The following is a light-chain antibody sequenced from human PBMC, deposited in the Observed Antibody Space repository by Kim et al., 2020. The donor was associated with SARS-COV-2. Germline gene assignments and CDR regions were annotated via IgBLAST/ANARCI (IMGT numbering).Light chain of an antibody. V-gene: IGKV1-33*01. CDR2: DAS. CDR1: QDISND. J-gene: IGKJ4*01. Sequence: VGDRVTITCQASQDISNDLNWYQQKPGKAPKLLIYDASNLETGVPSRFSGSGSGTDFTFTISSLQPEDIATYYCQQYDNLPPALTFGGGTKVDIK. CDR3: QQYDNLPPALT.